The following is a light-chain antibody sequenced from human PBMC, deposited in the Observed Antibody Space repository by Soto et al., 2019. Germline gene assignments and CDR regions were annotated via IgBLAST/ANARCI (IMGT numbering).Light chain of an antibody. J-gene: IGLJ2*01. CDR3: QVWDRSSDQVV. V-gene: IGLV3-21*02. Sequence: SYELTQPPSVSVAPGQTARITCGGNNIGSKSVHWHQQKPGQAPVLVVYDDSDRPSGIPERLSGSNSGNTATLTISRVEAGDEADYYCQVWDRSSDQVVFGGGTKLTVL. CDR2: DDS. CDR1: NIGSKS.